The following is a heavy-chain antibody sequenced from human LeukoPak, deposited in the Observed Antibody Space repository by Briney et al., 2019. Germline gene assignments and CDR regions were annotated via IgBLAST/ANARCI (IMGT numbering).Heavy chain of an antibody. D-gene: IGHD5-12*01. CDR2: IYPGDSDT. Sequence: GESLKISCQGSGYSFTSCWIGWVRQLPEKGLEWMGIIYPGDSDTRYSPSFQGQVTISADKSISTAYLQWSSLKASDTAMYYCARRGYSGYDHGNWFDPWGQGTLVTVSS. CDR3: ARRGYSGYDHGNWFDP. J-gene: IGHJ5*02. CDR1: GYSFTSCW. V-gene: IGHV5-51*01.